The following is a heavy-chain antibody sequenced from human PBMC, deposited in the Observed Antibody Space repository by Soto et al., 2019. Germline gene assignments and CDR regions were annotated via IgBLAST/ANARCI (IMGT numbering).Heavy chain of an antibody. Sequence: SETLSLTCTVSGGSISSSSYYWGWIRQPPGKGLEWIGSIYYSGSTYYNPSLKSRVTISVETSKNQFSLKLSSVTAADTAVYYCARSLRFLEWLFHYYGMDVWGQGNTVT. CDR3: ARSLRFLEWLFHYYGMDV. CDR1: GGSISSSSYY. CDR2: IYYSGST. D-gene: IGHD3-3*01. V-gene: IGHV4-39*01. J-gene: IGHJ6*02.